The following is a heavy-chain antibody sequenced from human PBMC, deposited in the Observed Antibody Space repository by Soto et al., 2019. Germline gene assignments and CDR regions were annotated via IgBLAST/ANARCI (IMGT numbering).Heavy chain of an antibody. D-gene: IGHD2-15*01. CDR3: ARRPQIVGVVAAIYYYGMDV. CDR2: IYHSGST. Sequence: QVQLQESGPGLVKPSGTLSLTCAVSGGSISSSNWWSWVRQPPGKGLEWIGEIYHSGSTNYNPSLKSRVTISIDKSKNQLSLKLSSVTAADTAVYYCARRPQIVGVVAAIYYYGMDVWGQGTTVTVSS. V-gene: IGHV4-4*02. CDR1: GGSISSSNW. J-gene: IGHJ6*02.